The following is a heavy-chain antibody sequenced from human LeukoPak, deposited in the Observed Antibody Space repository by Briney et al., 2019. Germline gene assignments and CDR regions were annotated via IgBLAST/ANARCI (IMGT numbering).Heavy chain of an antibody. J-gene: IGHJ2*01. V-gene: IGHV3-48*04. D-gene: IGHD3-16*01. CDR2: ISSSGSTM. CDR1: RFTFSSYS. Sequence: PGGSLRLSCAASRFTFSSYSMNWVRQAPGKGLEWVSYISSSGSTMYYADSVKGRFTISRDNAKNSLYLQMNSLRAEDTAVYYCARDGGVYWYFDLWGRGTLVTVSS. CDR3: ARDGGVYWYFDL.